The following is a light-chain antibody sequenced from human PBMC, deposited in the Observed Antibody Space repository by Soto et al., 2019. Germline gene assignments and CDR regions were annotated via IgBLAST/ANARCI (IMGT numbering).Light chain of an antibody. V-gene: IGKV1-39*01. Sequence: DIQMTQSPSSLSASVGNRVTITCRASHSSSTYLNWYQKKPGNSPTLLIYDASRLQSGVPPRFSGSGGATDFTPSISSVQPEDFATYFCQQSYMDPITFGQGTRLEIK. CDR1: HSSSTY. CDR2: DAS. CDR3: QQSYMDPIT. J-gene: IGKJ5*01.